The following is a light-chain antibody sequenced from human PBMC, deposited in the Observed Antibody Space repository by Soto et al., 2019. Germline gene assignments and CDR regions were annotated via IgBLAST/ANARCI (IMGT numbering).Light chain of an antibody. CDR2: DES. Sequence: EVVLTQSPAALSVSPGERATLSCRASQTVSINLAWFQQKPGHAPRLLIYDESTRATGIPARFSGSGSGTEFTLTISSLQSEDFAVYYCQPYNKWPWTVGPGTQVEIK. CDR1: QTVSIN. J-gene: IGKJ1*01. CDR3: QPYNKWPWT. V-gene: IGKV3-15*01.